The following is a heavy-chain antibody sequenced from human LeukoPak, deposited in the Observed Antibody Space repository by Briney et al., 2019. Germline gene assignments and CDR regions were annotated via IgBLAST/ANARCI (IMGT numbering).Heavy chain of an antibody. J-gene: IGHJ4*02. D-gene: IGHD2-15*01. CDR1: GFTFDDYT. CDR2: ISWDGGST. CDR3: ARVSRGGPLDY. Sequence: PAGGSLRLSCAASGFTFDDYTMHWVRQAPGKGLEWVSLISWDGGSTYYADSVKGRFTISRDNSKNSLYLQMNSLRTEDTALYYCARVSRGGPLDYWGQGTLVTVSS. V-gene: IGHV3-43*01.